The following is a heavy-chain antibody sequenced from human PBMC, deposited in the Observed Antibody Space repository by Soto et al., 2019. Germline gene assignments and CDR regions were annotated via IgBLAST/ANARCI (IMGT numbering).Heavy chain of an antibody. CDR3: ARVPDR. J-gene: IGHJ5*02. Sequence: QLQLQESGSGLVKPSQTLSLTCAVSGGSISSGGYSWSWIRQPPGKGLEWIGYIYHSGRNYYNPSPKRRVTISVDRAKNQCSLKLSSVTAADTAVYFCARVPDRWGQGTLVTVSS. CDR1: GGSISSGGYS. CDR2: IYHSGRN. D-gene: IGHD2-2*01. V-gene: IGHV4-30-2*01.